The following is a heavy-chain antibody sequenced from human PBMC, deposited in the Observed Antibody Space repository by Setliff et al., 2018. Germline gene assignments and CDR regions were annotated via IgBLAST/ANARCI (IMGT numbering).Heavy chain of an antibody. V-gene: IGHV3-7*01. CDR2: IKQDGSEK. D-gene: IGHD3-10*01. CDR1: GFTFSSYW. CDR3: ARDHAYGSRFYYYYYGMDV. J-gene: IGHJ6*02. Sequence: LRLSCAASGFTFSSYWMSWVRQAPGKGLEWVANIKQDGSEKYYVDSVKGRFTISRDNAKNSLYLQMNSLRAEDTAVYYCARDHAYGSRFYYYYYGMDVWGQGTTVTVSS.